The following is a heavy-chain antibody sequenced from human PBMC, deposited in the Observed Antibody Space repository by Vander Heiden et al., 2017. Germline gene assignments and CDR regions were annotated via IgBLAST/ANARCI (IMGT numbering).Heavy chain of an antibody. D-gene: IGHD3-10*01. CDR1: GASLSSGGYY. CDR3: ARHGELWLHEPYYFDY. V-gene: IGHV4-39*01. J-gene: IGHJ4*02. CDR2: VFYSGNT. Sequence: QLQESGPGLVKPSETLSLTCNVSGASLSSGGYYWAWIRQPPGKGMEWIVSVFYSGNTYNNPSLENRVTTAVDTSKNQVSLDLASVTAADTAVYYCARHGELWLHEPYYFDYWGQGALVTVSS.